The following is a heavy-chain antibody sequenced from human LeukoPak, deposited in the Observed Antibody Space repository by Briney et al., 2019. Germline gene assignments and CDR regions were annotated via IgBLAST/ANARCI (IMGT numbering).Heavy chain of an antibody. D-gene: IGHD3-3*01. CDR2: ISGSGGST. V-gene: IGHV3-23*01. Sequence: GGSLRLSCAASGFTFSSYAMSWVRQAPGKGLEWVSAISGSGGSTYYADSVKGWFTISRDNSKNTLYLQMNSLRAEDTAVYYCAKDVGYYDFWRASSDLPRAGDAFDIWGQGTMVTVSS. J-gene: IGHJ3*02. CDR3: AKDVGYYDFWRASSDLPRAGDAFDI. CDR1: GFTFSSYA.